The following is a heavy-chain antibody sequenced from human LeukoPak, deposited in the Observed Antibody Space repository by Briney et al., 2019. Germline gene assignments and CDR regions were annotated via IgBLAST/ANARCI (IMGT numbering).Heavy chain of an antibody. V-gene: IGHV3-11*01. CDR3: ARDRGSIAARPAFGWFDP. J-gene: IGHJ5*02. Sequence: GGSLRLSCAASGFTFSDYYMSWIRQAPGKGLEWVSYISSIGSTIYYADSVKVRFTISRDNAKNSLYLQMNSLRAEDTAVYYCARDRGSIAARPAFGWFDPWGQGTLVTVSS. CDR2: ISSIGSTI. CDR1: GFTFSDYY. D-gene: IGHD6-6*01.